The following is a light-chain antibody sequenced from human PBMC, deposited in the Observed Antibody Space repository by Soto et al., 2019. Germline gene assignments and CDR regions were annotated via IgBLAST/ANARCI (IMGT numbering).Light chain of an antibody. V-gene: IGLV7-46*01. CDR3: LLAFNGARV. CDR1: TGAVTSGHY. CDR2: DTS. J-gene: IGLJ2*01. Sequence: QTVVTQEPSLTVSPGGTVTLTCGSSTGAVTSGHYPYWFQQKPGQAPRTLIHDTSNKHSWTPARFSGSLLGGKAALTLSGAQPEDEADYYCLLAFNGARVFGGGTQLTVL.